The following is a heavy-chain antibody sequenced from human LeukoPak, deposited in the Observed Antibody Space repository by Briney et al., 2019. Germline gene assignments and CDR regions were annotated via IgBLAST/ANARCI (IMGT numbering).Heavy chain of an antibody. CDR1: GGSISSGRYY. V-gene: IGHV4-39*01. Sequence: PSETLSLTCSVSGGSISSGRYYWVWLRQPPGKGLEWIGSIDYSGSTYYNPSLKGRVTISVDTSKNQFSLKLSSVTAADTALYYCARQHTRIAVPALLDLWGHGTLVTVSS. CDR2: IDYSGST. J-gene: IGHJ5*02. CDR3: ARQHTRIAVPALLDL. D-gene: IGHD6-19*01.